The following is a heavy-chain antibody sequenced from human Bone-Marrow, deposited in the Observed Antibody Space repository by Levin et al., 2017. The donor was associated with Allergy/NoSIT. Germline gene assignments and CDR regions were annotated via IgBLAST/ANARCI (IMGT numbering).Heavy chain of an antibody. V-gene: IGHV4-34*01. D-gene: IGHD3-3*01. CDR1: GGSFSDYY. CDR3: ARGRKLRFLEWLYRFDY. CDR2: INHGGSI. J-gene: IGHJ4*02. Sequence: SETLSLTCAVYGGSFSDYYWNWIRQPPGKGLEWIGKINHGGSINYNPSLKSRVTISVDTSKIQFSLRLSSVTAADTAVYYCARGRKLRFLEWLYRFDYWGQGTLVTVSS.